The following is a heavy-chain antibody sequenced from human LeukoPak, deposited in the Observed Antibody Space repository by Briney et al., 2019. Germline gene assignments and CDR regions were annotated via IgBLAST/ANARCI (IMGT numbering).Heavy chain of an antibody. J-gene: IGHJ4*02. CDR3: AKGPWYSSRLYYFDY. Sequence: GGSLRLSCAASGFTFSSYAMSWVRQAPGKGLEWVSAISGSGGSTYYADSVKGRFTISRDNSKNTLYLQMNSLRAEDTAVYYCAKGPWYSSRLYYFDYWGQGTLVTVSS. V-gene: IGHV3-23*01. CDR2: ISGSGGST. D-gene: IGHD6-13*01. CDR1: GFTFSSYA.